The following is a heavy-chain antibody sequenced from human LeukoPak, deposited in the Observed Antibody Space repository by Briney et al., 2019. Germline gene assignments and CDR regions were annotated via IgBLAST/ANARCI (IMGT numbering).Heavy chain of an antibody. D-gene: IGHD6-13*01. Sequence: PSETLSLTCTVSGGSISSYYWSWIRQPPGKGLEWIGYIYYSGSTNYNPSLKSRVTISVDTSKNQFSLKLSSVTAADTAVYYCARGREGGGSSSWNYWGQGTLVTVSS. CDR2: IYYSGST. CDR3: ARGREGGGSSSWNY. CDR1: GGSISSYY. J-gene: IGHJ4*02. V-gene: IGHV4-59*01.